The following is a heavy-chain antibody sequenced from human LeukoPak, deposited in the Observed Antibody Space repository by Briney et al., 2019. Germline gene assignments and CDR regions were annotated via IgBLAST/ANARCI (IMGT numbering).Heavy chain of an antibody. D-gene: IGHD3-22*01. CDR2: IYYSGST. CDR1: GGSISSSSYY. J-gene: IGHJ4*02. V-gene: IGHV4-39*01. Sequence: SETLSLTCTVSGGSISSSSYYWGWIRQPPGKGLEWIGSIYYSGSTYYNPSLKSRVTISVDTSKNQFSLKLSSVTAADTAVYYCARVPRNNYYDSSGTRDYWGQATLVTVSS. CDR3: ARVPRNNYYDSSGTRDY.